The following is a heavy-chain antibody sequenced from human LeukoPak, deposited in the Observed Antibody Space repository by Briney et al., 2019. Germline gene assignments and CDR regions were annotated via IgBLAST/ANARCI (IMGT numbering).Heavy chain of an antibody. CDR2: IIPIFGTA. CDR1: GGTFISYA. D-gene: IGHD2-15*01. V-gene: IGHV1-69*13. Sequence: SVKVSCKASGGTFISYAISWVRQAPGQGLEWMGGIIPIFGTANYAQKFQGRVTITADESTSTAYMELSSLRSEDTAVYYCARTILGYCSGGSCYEAFDIWGQGTMVTVSS. J-gene: IGHJ3*02. CDR3: ARTILGYCSGGSCYEAFDI.